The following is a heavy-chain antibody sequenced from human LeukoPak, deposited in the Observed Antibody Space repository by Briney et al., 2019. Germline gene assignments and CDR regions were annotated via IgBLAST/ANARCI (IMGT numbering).Heavy chain of an antibody. V-gene: IGHV3-23*01. CDR2: ISGSGGST. D-gene: IGHD6-19*01. CDR3: AKDRRGYIAVAGSFDY. Sequence: GGSLRLSCAASGFTFSSYWMSWVRQAPGKGLEWVSAISGSGGSTYYADSVKGRFTISRDNSKNTLYLQMNSLRAEDTAVYYCAKDRRGYIAVAGSFDYWGQGTLVTVSS. CDR1: GFTFSSYW. J-gene: IGHJ4*02.